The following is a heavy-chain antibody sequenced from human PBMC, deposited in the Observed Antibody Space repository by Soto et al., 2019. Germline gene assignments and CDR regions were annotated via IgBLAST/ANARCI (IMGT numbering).Heavy chain of an antibody. CDR1: GFTFSSYG. CDR2: ISYDGSNK. Sequence: SGGSLRLSCAASGFTFSSYGMHWVRQAPGKGLEWVAVISYDGSNKYYADSVKGRFTISRDNSKNTLYLQMNSLRAEDTAVYYCAKDVGFSRLLADWGQGTLVTVSS. V-gene: IGHV3-30*18. J-gene: IGHJ4*02. D-gene: IGHD6-25*01. CDR3: AKDVGFSRLLAD.